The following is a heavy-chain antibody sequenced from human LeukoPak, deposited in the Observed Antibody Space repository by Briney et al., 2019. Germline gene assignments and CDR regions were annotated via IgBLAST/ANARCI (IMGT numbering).Heavy chain of an antibody. Sequence: GASVKVSCKASGYSFTNYGMHWVRQAPGQGLEWMGGIIPIFGTTNYAQKFQGRVTITADESTSTAYMELSSLRSEDTAFYYCARVDFDTSGNNWFDPWGQGTLVTVSS. CDR1: GYSFTNYG. CDR3: ARVDFDTSGNNWFDP. J-gene: IGHJ5*02. CDR2: IIPIFGTT. V-gene: IGHV1-69*13. D-gene: IGHD3-22*01.